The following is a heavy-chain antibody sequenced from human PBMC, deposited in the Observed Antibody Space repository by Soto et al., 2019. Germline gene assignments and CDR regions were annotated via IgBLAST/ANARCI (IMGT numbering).Heavy chain of an antibody. Sequence: ASVKVSCKAWGYSFINFDISWVRQAAGQGPEWLGWMNPGSGKTGYTSKFQGRVAMTRDASTATSHLDLTSLTSDDTAVYYCARMASAGTLNWFDPWGPGTLVTVSS. CDR1: GYSFINFD. J-gene: IGHJ5*02. CDR2: MNPGSGKT. CDR3: ARMASAGTLNWFDP. D-gene: IGHD6-13*01. V-gene: IGHV1-8*02.